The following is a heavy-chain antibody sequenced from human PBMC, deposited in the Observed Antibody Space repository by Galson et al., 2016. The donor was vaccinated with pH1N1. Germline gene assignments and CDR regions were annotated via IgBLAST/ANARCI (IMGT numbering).Heavy chain of an antibody. CDR3: ARPRDANWFDP. D-gene: IGHD5-24*01. CDR2: IRDKPYNYAT. V-gene: IGHV3-73*01. CDR1: GFDFSASS. J-gene: IGHJ5*02. Sequence: SLRLSCAASGFDFSASSIHWARQTSGKGLEWVGRIRDKPYNYATAYAASVNGRFTLSRDDSKNTAYLHMNSLKTDDTAVYYCARPRDANWFDPWGRGTLVTVSS.